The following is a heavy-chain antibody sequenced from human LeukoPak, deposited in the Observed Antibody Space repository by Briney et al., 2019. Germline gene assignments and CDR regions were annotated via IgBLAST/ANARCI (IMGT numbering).Heavy chain of an antibody. CDR1: GGTFGSYA. D-gene: IGHD3-16*01. CDR2: IIPIFGTA. J-gene: IGHJ6*03. V-gene: IGHV1-69*01. Sequence: GASVKVSCKASGGTFGSYAISWVRQAPGQGLEWMGGIIPIFGTANYAQKFQGRVTITADESTSTAYMELSSLRSEDTAVYYCARVPRGARDYYYMDVWGKGTTVTVSS. CDR3: ARVPRGARDYYYMDV.